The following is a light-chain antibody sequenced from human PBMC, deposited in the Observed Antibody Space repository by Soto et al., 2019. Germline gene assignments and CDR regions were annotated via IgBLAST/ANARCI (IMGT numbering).Light chain of an antibody. V-gene: IGLV1-44*01. Sequence: QAVLTQPPSASGTPGQRVTISCSGSSSNIGSNTVNWYQQLPGTAPKLLIYSNNQRPSGVPDRFSGSKSGTSASLAISGLQSDDEADYYCAAWDDSLNGLWVFGGGTQLTVL. J-gene: IGLJ3*02. CDR2: SNN. CDR1: SSNIGSNT. CDR3: AAWDDSLNGLWV.